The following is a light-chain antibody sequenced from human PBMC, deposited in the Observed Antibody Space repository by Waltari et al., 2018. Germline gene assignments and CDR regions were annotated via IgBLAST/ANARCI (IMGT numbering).Light chain of an antibody. J-gene: IGLJ1*01. CDR1: STDVGAYNF. Sequence: QSALTHPASVSGSPGQSITISCTGSSTDVGAYNFVSWYQQHPGQVPTPILYAVGNLPSGISHRFSASKSGNTASLTISGLQEEDEGEYYCSSYTTSTTLLFGTGTRLTVL. CDR3: SSYTTSTTLL. CDR2: AVG. V-gene: IGLV2-14*01.